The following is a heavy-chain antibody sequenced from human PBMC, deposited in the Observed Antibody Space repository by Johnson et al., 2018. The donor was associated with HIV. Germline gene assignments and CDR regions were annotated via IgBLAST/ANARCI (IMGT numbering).Heavy chain of an antibody. CDR3: AREIAPYCGGDCSQSAFDI. Sequence: QVQLVESGGGVVQPGRSLRLSCAASGFTFSSYAMHWVRQAPGKGLEWVAVISYDGSNKYYADSVKGRFTISRDNSKNTLYLQMNSLRAEDTAVYYCAREIAPYCGGDCSQSAFDIWGQGTMVTGSS. J-gene: IGHJ3*02. D-gene: IGHD2-21*01. CDR1: GFTFSSYA. CDR2: ISYDGSNK. V-gene: IGHV3-30*04.